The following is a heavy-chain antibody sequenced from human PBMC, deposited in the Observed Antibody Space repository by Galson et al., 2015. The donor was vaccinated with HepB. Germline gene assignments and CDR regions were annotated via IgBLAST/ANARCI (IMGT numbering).Heavy chain of an antibody. CDR2: IKEDGSEK. CDR3: ARDGFYYGLDV. J-gene: IGHJ6*02. D-gene: IGHD6-25*01. CDR1: GFTIRRSW. V-gene: IGHV3-7*04. Sequence: SLRLSCAASGFTIRRSWMSWVRQAPGKGLEWVAKIKEDGSEKHYLDSVKGRLTISRDNAKNSLYLQMNSLRPEDTAMYYCARDGFYYGLDVWGQGTTVTVSS.